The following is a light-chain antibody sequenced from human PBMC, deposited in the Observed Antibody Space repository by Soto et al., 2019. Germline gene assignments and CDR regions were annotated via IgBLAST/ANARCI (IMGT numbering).Light chain of an antibody. Sequence: QSVLTQPPSASGSPGQSVTISCSGTSSDVGGYNYVSWYQQHPGKAPKVMIYEVSKRPSGVPDRFSDSKSGNTASLTISGLQAEDEADYYCGSWDSSLSAYVFGTGTKVTVL. J-gene: IGLJ1*01. CDR2: EVS. CDR3: GSWDSSLSAYV. CDR1: SSDVGGYNY. V-gene: IGLV2-8*01.